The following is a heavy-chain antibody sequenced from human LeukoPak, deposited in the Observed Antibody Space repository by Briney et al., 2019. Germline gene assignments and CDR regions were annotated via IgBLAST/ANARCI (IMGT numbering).Heavy chain of an antibody. CDR1: GGSISSYY. CDR3: ARLREYYDSSGYYRWFDP. CDR2: IYYSGST. J-gene: IGHJ5*02. V-gene: IGHV4-59*08. D-gene: IGHD3-22*01. Sequence: SSETLSLTCTVSGGSISSYYWSWIRQPPGKGLEWIGYIYYSGSTNYNPSLKSRVTISVDTSKNQFSLKLSSVTAADTAVYYCARLREYYDSSGYYRWFDPWGQGTLVTVSS.